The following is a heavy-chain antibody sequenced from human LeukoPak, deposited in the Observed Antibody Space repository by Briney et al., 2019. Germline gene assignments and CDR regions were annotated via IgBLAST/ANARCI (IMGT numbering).Heavy chain of an antibody. V-gene: IGHV4-34*01. CDR2: INHSGST. J-gene: IGHJ4*02. CDR1: GGSFSGYY. D-gene: IGHD6-19*01. CDR3: ARTTYQWHEKYYFDY. Sequence: PSETLSLTCAVYGGSFSGYYWSWIRQPPGKGLEWIGEINHSGSTNYNPSLKSRVTISVDTSKNQFSLKLSSVTAADTAVYYCARTTYQWHEKYYFDYWGQGTLVTVSS.